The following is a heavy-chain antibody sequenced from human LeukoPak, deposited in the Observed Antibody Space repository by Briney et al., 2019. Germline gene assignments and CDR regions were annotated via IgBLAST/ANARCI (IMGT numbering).Heavy chain of an antibody. CDR2: LIGSSGST. Sequence: GGSLRLTCAASGFTSTNYAMNWVRQAPGKGLEWVSVLIGSSGSTDYADSVKGRFTISRDNSKNTVFLQMNSLRAEDTAIYYCAKGAYDYIEIGYFDSWGQGTLVTVSS. V-gene: IGHV3-23*01. CDR1: GFTSTNYA. D-gene: IGHD5-12*01. CDR3: AKGAYDYIEIGYFDS. J-gene: IGHJ4*02.